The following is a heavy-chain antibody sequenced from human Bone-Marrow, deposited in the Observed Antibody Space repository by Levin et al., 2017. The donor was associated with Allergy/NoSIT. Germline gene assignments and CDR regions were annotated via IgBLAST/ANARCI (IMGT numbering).Heavy chain of an antibody. D-gene: IGHD3-16*02. V-gene: IGHV3-15*07. CDR3: TTVQKTPITLGGVIVDY. CDR2: IKSKTDGGTT. Sequence: LGESLKISCAASGFTFSNAWMNWVRQAPGKGLEWVGRIKSKTDGGTTDYAAPVKGRFTISRDDSKNTLYLQMNSLKTEDTAVYYCTTVQKTPITLGGVIVDYWGQGTLVTVSS. J-gene: IGHJ4*02. CDR1: GFTFSNAW.